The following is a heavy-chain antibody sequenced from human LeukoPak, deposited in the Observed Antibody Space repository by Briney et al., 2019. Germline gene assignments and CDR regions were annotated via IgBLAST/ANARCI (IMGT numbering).Heavy chain of an antibody. CDR1: GYTFTGYY. J-gene: IGHJ4*02. Sequence: ASVKVSCKASGYTFTGYYMHWVRQAPGQGLEWMGWINPNSGGTNYAQKFQGRVTMTRDTSISTAYMELSRLRSDDTAVYYCARDQACDTATDYWGQGTLVNVSS. CDR2: INPNSGGT. CDR3: ARDQACDTATDY. V-gene: IGHV1-2*02. D-gene: IGHD5-18*01.